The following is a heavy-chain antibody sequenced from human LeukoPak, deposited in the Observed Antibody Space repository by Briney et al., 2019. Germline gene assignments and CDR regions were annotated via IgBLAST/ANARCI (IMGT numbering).Heavy chain of an antibody. CDR2: IIPIFGTA. Sequence: SVKVSCKASGGTFSSYAISWVRQAPGQGLEWMGRIIPIFGTANYAQKFQGRVTITTDESTSTAYMELSSLRSADTAVYYCARDGSITMVRGVIRDSYWFGPWGQGTLVTVSS. V-gene: IGHV1-69*05. J-gene: IGHJ5*02. CDR3: ARDGSITMVRGVIRDSYWFGP. D-gene: IGHD3-10*01. CDR1: GGTFSSYA.